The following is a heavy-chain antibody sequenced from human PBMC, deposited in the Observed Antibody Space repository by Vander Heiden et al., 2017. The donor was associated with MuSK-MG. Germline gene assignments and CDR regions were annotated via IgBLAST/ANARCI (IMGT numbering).Heavy chain of an antibody. CDR3: ARNIREDGIYHYGLDV. CDR2: VLPLLGIP. V-gene: IGHV1-69*02. CDR1: GGTLSGYT. J-gene: IGHJ6*02. Sequence: QVQLVQSGPEVKKPGSSVKVSCKASGGTLSGYTINWVRQAPGQGLEWMGRVLPLLGIPNYAQKFQTRLTISVDSSTDTAHLELNNLRSEDTAVYFCARNIREDGIYHYGLDVWGQGTTVIVSS. D-gene: IGHD3-3*02.